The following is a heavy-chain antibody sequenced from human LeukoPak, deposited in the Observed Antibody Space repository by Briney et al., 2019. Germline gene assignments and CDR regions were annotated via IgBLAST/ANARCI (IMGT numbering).Heavy chain of an antibody. V-gene: IGHV1-2*02. CDR3: ARDLRFGERTGYYYYYMDV. Sequence: EASVKVSCKASGYTFTGYYMHWVRQAPGQGLEWMGWINPNSGGTNYAQKFQGRVTMTRDTSISTAYMELSRLRSDDTAVYYCARDLRFGERTGYYYYYMDVWGKGTTVTVSS. CDR1: GYTFTGYY. CDR2: INPNSGGT. J-gene: IGHJ6*03. D-gene: IGHD3-10*01.